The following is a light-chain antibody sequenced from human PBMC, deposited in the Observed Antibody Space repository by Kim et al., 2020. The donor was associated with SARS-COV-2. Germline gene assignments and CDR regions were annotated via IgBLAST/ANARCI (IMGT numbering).Light chain of an antibody. Sequence: QLVLTQPPSASASLGASVKLTCALSSGHSSYAIAWHQQQPEKGPRYLIKVNSDGSHTKGDGIPDRFSGSTSGAERYLTISSLQSEDEADYYCQTWAPGIRVFGGGTQLTVL. CDR1: SGHSSYA. J-gene: IGLJ3*02. V-gene: IGLV4-69*01. CDR3: QTWAPGIRV. CDR2: VNSDGSH.